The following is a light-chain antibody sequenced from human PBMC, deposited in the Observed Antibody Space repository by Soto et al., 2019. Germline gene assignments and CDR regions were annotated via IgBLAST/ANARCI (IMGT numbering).Light chain of an antibody. J-gene: IGLJ1*01. V-gene: IGLV2-8*01. CDR3: SSYAGSNNYV. Sequence: QSALTQPPSASGSPGQSVTISCTGTSSDVGVYDYVSWYQHHPGKAPKLLIYEVSKRPSGVPDRFSGSKSGNTASLTVSGLQTEDEADYYCSSYAGSNNYVFGSGTKVTVL. CDR1: SSDVGVYDY. CDR2: EVS.